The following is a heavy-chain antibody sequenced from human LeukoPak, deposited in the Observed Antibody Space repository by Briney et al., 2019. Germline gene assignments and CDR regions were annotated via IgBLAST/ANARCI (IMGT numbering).Heavy chain of an antibody. D-gene: IGHD6-13*01. CDR2: ISSSSSYI. J-gene: IGHJ6*02. V-gene: IGHV3-21*01. Sequence: GGSLRLSCAASGFTFSSYSMNWVRQAPGKGLEWVSSISSSSSYIYYADSVKGRFTISRDNAKNSLYLQMNSLRAEDTAVYYCARDSSSWYSGYYYYGMDVWGQGTTVTVSS. CDR1: GFTFSSYS. CDR3: ARDSSSWYSGYYYYGMDV.